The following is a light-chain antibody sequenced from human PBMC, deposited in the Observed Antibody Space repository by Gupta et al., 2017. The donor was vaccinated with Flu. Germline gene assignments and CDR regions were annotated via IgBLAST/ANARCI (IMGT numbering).Light chain of an antibody. J-gene: IGLJ2*01. CDR1: SSDIGGYNS. Sequence: ITISCTGTSSDIGGYNSGSWYQQYPGKAPKLLMGEVSNRPSGVSARCSGSKSGNAASLTISGLQPEDEADDDCSSSTNTNTLVRFGGGTQMT. CDR2: EVS. V-gene: IGLV2-14*01. CDR3: SSSTNTNTLVR.